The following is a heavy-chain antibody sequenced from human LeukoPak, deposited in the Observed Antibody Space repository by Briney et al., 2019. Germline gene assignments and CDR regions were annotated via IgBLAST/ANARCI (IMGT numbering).Heavy chain of an antibody. Sequence: GGSLRLSCAASGFTFSSYAMSWVRQAPGRGLEWVSSISASAHRTYYADSVKGRFTISRHTSTNTLYLEMNSLRDEDTALYYCTGGGWGEWCTNDCHPEYWGQGALVSVSS. CDR3: TGGGWGEWCTNDCHPEY. CDR2: ISASAHRT. CDR1: GFTFSSYA. D-gene: IGHD2-8*01. V-gene: IGHV3-23*01. J-gene: IGHJ4*02.